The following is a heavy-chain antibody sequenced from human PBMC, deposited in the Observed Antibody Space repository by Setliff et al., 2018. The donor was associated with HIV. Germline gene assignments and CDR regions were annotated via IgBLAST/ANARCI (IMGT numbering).Heavy chain of an antibody. J-gene: IGHJ5*02. CDR1: SGSFSPDTYN. Sequence: SPPFSLTCTVPSGSFSPDTYNWNWIRQTPGKGLEWIGTFFNSGSISYNPSLGSRVTMSVDASENLFFLRLIFVTAADTGVYYCGRGWFDPWGQGTLVTVSS. D-gene: IGHD3-10*01. CDR2: FFNSGSI. V-gene: IGHV4-61*01. CDR3: GRGWFDP.